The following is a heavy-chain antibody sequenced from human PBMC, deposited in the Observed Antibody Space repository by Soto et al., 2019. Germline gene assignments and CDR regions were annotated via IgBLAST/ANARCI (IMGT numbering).Heavy chain of an antibody. Sequence: QLVESGGGVVQPGTSLRLSCAASGFIFSRHGMHWVRQAPGKGLEWVAFSSYDGSNTYYADSVMGRFTISRDNPKNTLFLEMNILRANDTALYFCAKDRGSYDIWSGTQRYYAMDVWGQGATVTVSS. CDR3: AKDRGSYDIWSGTQRYYAMDV. CDR2: SSYDGSNT. CDR1: GFIFSRHG. V-gene: IGHV3-30*18. D-gene: IGHD3-3*01. J-gene: IGHJ6*02.